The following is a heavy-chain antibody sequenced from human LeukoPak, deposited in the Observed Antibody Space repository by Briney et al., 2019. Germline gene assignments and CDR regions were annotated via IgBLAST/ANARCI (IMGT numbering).Heavy chain of an antibody. CDR2: INPNSGGT. Sequence: ASLKVSCKASGYTFTGYYMHWVRQAPGQGLEWMGWINPNSGGTNYAQNFQGRVTMTRDTSISTAYMELSRLRSDDTAVYYCARLLWFGQTYYFDYWGQGTLVTVSS. D-gene: IGHD3-10*01. CDR3: ARLLWFGQTYYFDY. J-gene: IGHJ4*02. CDR1: GYTFTGYY. V-gene: IGHV1-2*02.